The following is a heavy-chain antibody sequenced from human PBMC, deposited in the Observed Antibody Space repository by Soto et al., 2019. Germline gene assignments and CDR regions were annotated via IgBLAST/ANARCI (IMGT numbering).Heavy chain of an antibody. CDR1: GFTFDDYA. CDR2: ISWNSGSI. J-gene: IGHJ6*02. V-gene: IGHV3-9*01. D-gene: IGHD1-26*01. Sequence: EVQLVESGGGLVQPGRSLRLSCAASGFTFDDYAMHWVRQAPGKGLEWVSGISWNSGSIGYADSVKGRFTISRDNAKNSLYLQMNSLRAEDTALYYCAKDRYGRPHRYYYGMDVWGQGTTVTVSS. CDR3: AKDRYGRPHRYYYGMDV.